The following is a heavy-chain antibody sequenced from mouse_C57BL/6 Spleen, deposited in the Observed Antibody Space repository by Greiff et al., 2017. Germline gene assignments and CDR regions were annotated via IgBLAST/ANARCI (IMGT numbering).Heavy chain of an antibody. D-gene: IGHD1-1*01. V-gene: IGHV1-15*01. Sequence: QVQLKQSGAELVRPGASVTLFCKASGYTFTDYEMHWVKQTPVHGLEWIGAIDPETGGTAYNQKFKGKAILTADKSSSTAYMELRSLTSEDSAVYYCTRNYYGSQFAYWGQGTLVTVSA. CDR3: TRNYYGSQFAY. CDR2: IDPETGGT. CDR1: GYTFTDYE. J-gene: IGHJ3*01.